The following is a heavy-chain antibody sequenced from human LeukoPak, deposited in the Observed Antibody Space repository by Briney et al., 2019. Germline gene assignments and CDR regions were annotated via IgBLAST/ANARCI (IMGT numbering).Heavy chain of an antibody. CDR3: AREAVTRNYFDY. Sequence: SVKVSCKTSGGTFLNYAISWVRQAPGQGLEWMGRIIPILGIANYAQKFQARVTLTADKSTSTAYMELSSLRSDDTAVYYCAREAVTRNYFDYWGQGTLVTVSS. V-gene: IGHV1-69*04. D-gene: IGHD4-17*01. CDR2: IIPILGIA. CDR1: GGTFLNYA. J-gene: IGHJ4*02.